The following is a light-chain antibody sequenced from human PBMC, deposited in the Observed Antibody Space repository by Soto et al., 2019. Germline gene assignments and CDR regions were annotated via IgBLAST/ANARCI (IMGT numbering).Light chain of an antibody. J-gene: IGLJ2*01. CDR3: SSYTSSSTPVV. CDR2: DVS. Sequence: QSVLTQPASVSGSPRQSITISCTGTSSDVGGYNYVSWYQQHPGKAPKLMLYDVSNRPSGVSNRFSGSKSGNTASLTISGLQAEDEADYYCSSYTSSSTPVVFGGGTKLTVL. V-gene: IGLV2-14*01. CDR1: SSDVGGYNY.